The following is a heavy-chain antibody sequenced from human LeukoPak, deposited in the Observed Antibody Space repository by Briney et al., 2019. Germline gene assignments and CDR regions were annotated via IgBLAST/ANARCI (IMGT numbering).Heavy chain of an antibody. V-gene: IGHV4-59*08. CDR3: ARLVSFYDYVWGRYRQAWFDP. Sequence: SETLSLTCTVSGGSISSYYWSWIRQPPGKGMEWIGYIYYSGSTNYNPSLKSRVTISVDTSKNQFSLKLSSVTAADTAVYYCARLVSFYDYVWGRYRQAWFDPWRQGTLVTVSP. J-gene: IGHJ5*02. CDR2: IYYSGST. D-gene: IGHD3-16*02. CDR1: GGSISSYY.